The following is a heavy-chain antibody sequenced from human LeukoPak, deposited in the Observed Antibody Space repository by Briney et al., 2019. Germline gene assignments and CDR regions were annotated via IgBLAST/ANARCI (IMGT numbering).Heavy chain of an antibody. CDR1: GFTFSSYS. CDR2: ISRSSSYI. Sequence: GGSLRLSCAASGFTFSSYSMNWVRQAPGKGLEWVSSISRSSSYIYYADSVKGRFTISRDNAKNSLYLQMNSLRAEDTAVYYCARGRGYYDSSGYTSSWGQGTLVTVSS. CDR3: ARGRGYYDSSGYTSS. V-gene: IGHV3-21*01. J-gene: IGHJ5*02. D-gene: IGHD3-22*01.